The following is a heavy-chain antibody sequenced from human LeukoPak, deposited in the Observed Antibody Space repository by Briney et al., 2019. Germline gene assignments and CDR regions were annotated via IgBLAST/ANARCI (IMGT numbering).Heavy chain of an antibody. J-gene: IGHJ4*02. CDR1: GYIFIDYY. D-gene: IGHD3-22*01. CDR3: ARDLPEYYDNNGYPYSPFDY. CDR2: INPNSGGT. V-gene: IGHV1-2*02. Sequence: GASVKVSCKASGYIFIDYYMHWVRQAPGQGLEWMGWINPNSGGTNYAQKFQGRVTMTRDTSISTVYMELSSLGSDDTALYYCARDLPEYYDNNGYPYSPFDYWGQGTLVTVSS.